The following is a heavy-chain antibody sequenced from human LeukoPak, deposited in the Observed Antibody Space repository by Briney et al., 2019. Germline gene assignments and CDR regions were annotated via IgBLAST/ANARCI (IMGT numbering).Heavy chain of an antibody. CDR1: GGSISSGGYS. D-gene: IGHD2-2*01. CDR3: ARGGSTSWRGDAFDI. Sequence: SETLSLTCAVSGGSISSGGYSWSWIRQPPGKGLEWIGHIYHSGSTYYNPSLKSRVTISVDRSKNQFSLKLSSVTAADTAVYYCARGGSTSWRGDAFDIWGQGTMVTVSS. CDR2: IYHSGST. V-gene: IGHV4-30-2*01. J-gene: IGHJ3*02.